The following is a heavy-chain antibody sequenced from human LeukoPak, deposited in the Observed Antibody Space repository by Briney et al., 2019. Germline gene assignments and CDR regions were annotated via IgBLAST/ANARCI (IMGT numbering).Heavy chain of an antibody. CDR1: GGSISSSNW. J-gene: IGHJ4*02. D-gene: IGHD6-19*01. CDR2: IYHSGST. Sequence: PSETLSLTCAVSGGSISSSNWWSWVRQPPGKGLEWIGEIYHSGSTNYNPSLKSRVTISVDKSKNQFSLKLSSVTAADTAVYYCAREYSIAVAGGGFDYWGQGTLVTVSS. CDR3: AREYSIAVAGGGFDY. V-gene: IGHV4-4*02.